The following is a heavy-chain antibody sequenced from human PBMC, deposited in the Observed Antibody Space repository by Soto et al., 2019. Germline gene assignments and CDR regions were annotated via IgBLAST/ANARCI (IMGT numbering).Heavy chain of an antibody. D-gene: IGHD3-16*02. CDR3: ASKGPHYDYVWGSYRHPHSVFDP. J-gene: IGHJ5*02. CDR2: INHSGST. Sequence: QVQLQQWGAGLLKPSETLSLTCAVYGGSFSGYYWSWIRQPPGKGLEWIGEINHSGSTNYNPSLKSRVTRAVDPFKNQFSLKLSSVTAADTAVYYCASKGPHYDYVWGSYRHPHSVFDPWGQGTLVPVSS. V-gene: IGHV4-34*01. CDR1: GGSFSGYY.